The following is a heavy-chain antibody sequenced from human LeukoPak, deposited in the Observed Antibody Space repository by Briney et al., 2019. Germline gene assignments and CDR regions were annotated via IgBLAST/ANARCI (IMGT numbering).Heavy chain of an antibody. J-gene: IGHJ4*02. D-gene: IGHD5/OR15-5a*01. CDR3: ARGVGIVSTISKKHFDD. CDR1: GYTFTSYD. V-gene: IGHV1-8*01. Sequence: GASVKVSCKASGYTFTSYDINWVRQATGQGLEWMGWMNPNSGNTGYAQKFQGRVTMTRYTSINTAYMELSSLRSEDTDIYYCARGVGIVSTISKKHFDDWGQGTLVTVSS. CDR2: MNPNSGNT.